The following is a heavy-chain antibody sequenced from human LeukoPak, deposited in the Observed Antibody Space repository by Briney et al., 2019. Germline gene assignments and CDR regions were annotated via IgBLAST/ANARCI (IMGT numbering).Heavy chain of an antibody. D-gene: IGHD2-2*01. V-gene: IGHV4-39*01. CDR2: IYYSGST. J-gene: IGHJ4*02. CDR3: ARHNEGYCSSTSCYAFDY. CDR1: GGSISSSSYY. Sequence: PSETLSLTCTVSGGSISSSSYYWGWIRQPPGKGLEWIGSIYYSGSTYYNPSLKSRVTISVDTSKNQFSLKLSSVTAADTAVYYCARHNEGYCSSTSCYAFDYWGQGTLVTVSS.